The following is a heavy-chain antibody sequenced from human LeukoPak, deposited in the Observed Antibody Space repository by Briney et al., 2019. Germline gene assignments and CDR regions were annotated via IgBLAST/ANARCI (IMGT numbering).Heavy chain of an antibody. CDR3: ATEIGTGSYYNVYYYGMDV. CDR2: ISYDGSNK. V-gene: IGHV3-30*04. D-gene: IGHD3-10*01. Sequence: LPGGSLRLSCAASGFTLSSYAMHWVSQAPGKGLEWEAVISYDGSNKYYADSVKGRFTISRDNSKNTLYLQMNSLRAEDTAVYYCATEIGTGSYYNVYYYGMDVWGEGTTVTVSS. CDR1: GFTLSSYA. J-gene: IGHJ6*04.